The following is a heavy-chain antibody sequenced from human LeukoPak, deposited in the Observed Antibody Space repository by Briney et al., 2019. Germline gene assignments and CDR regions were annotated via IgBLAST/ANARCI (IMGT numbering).Heavy chain of an antibody. V-gene: IGHV1-69*05. Sequence: SVKVSCKASGGTSSSYAISWVRQAPGQGLEWMGGIIPIFGTANYAQKFQGRVTITTDESTSTAYMELSSLRSEDTAVYYCAREAVYDILTGYYSSAFDIWGQGTMVTVSS. D-gene: IGHD3-9*01. CDR1: GGTSSSYA. CDR3: AREAVYDILTGYYSSAFDI. CDR2: IIPIFGTA. J-gene: IGHJ3*02.